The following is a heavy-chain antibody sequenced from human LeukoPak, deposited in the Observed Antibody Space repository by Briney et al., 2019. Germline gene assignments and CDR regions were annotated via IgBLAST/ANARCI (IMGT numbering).Heavy chain of an antibody. CDR1: GFAFDDYA. CDR2: IHKDATT. D-gene: IGHD1-26*01. Sequence: PGGSLRLSCAASGFAFDDYAMHWVRQVPGKIPEWVSLIHKDATTHYAESVKGLFAISRDNSRQSLYLQMNFLTPDDSALYHCAKTRRSGTAYADFDRWGLGTLVTVSS. J-gene: IGHJ4*02. CDR3: AKTRRSGTAYADFDR. V-gene: IGHV3-43*02.